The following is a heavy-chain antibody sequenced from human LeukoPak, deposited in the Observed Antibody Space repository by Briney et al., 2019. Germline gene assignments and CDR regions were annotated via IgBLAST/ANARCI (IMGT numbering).Heavy chain of an antibody. CDR3: ARAWDYGDPD. V-gene: IGHV4-59*12. Sequence: SETLSLTCTVSGGSISSYYWSWIRQPPGKGLEWIGYIYYSGSTNYNPSLKSRVTMSVDTSKNQFSLKLSSVTAADTAVYYCARAWDYGDPDWGQGTLVTVSS. CDR2: IYYSGST. D-gene: IGHD4-17*01. J-gene: IGHJ4*02. CDR1: GGSISSYY.